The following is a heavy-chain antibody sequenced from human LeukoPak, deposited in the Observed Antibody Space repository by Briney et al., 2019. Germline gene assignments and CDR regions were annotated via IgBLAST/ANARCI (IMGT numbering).Heavy chain of an antibody. CDR1: GFTFSSYG. J-gene: IGHJ4*02. D-gene: IGHD3-10*01. V-gene: IGHV3-23*01. Sequence: GGSLRLSCAASGFTFSSYGMSWVRQAPGKGLEWVSAISGSGGSTYYADSVKGRFTISRDNSKNTLYLQMNSLRAEDTAVYYCAKDLLIPYGSGSYYNPQFDYWGQGTLVTVSS. CDR3: AKDLLIPYGSGSYYNPQFDY. CDR2: ISGSGGST.